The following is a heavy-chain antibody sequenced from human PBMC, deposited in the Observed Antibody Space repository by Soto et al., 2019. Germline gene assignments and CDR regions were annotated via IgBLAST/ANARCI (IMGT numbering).Heavy chain of an antibody. J-gene: IGHJ4*02. D-gene: IGHD3-10*01. CDR3: AKHHGGVLSHFHS. CDR2: ISGSGGST. CDR1: GFTFSSYA. Sequence: EVQLLESGGSLVQPGGSLRLSCAASGFTFSSYALTWVRQAPGKGLEWISGISGSGGSTYYADFVKGRITISRDNSMHTLYLQMDSLSAEDTAIYYCAKHHGGVLSHFHSWGQGTPVTVSS. V-gene: IGHV3-23*01.